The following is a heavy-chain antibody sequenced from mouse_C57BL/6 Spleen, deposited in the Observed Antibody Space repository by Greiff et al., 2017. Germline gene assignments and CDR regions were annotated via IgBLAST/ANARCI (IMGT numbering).Heavy chain of an antibody. CDR3: ARHDDYEGSAY. J-gene: IGHJ3*01. CDR1: GFTFSDYG. Sequence: EVKLEESGGGLVQPGGSLKLSCAASGFTFSDYGMAWVRQAPRKGPEWVAFISNLAYSNYYADTVTGRFTISRENAKNTLYLEMSSLRSEDTAMYYCARHDDYEGSAYWGQGTLVTVSA. CDR2: ISNLAYSN. V-gene: IGHV5-15*04. D-gene: IGHD2-4*01.